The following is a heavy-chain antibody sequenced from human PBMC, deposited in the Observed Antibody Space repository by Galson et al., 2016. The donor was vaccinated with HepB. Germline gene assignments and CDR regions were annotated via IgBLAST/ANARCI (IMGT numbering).Heavy chain of an antibody. CDR2: ISYGGST. D-gene: IGHD2-15*01. J-gene: IGHJ5*02. CDR1: GGSISSGVYY. V-gene: IGHV4-39*01. Sequence: SETLSLTCTVSGGSISSGVYYWDWIRQPPGKGLEWIGSISYGGSTSHNPSLESRVTMSVDTSKNQFSLKLTSVTAADTAVYYCARREKIVVVLSATQLYTIWFDPWGQGTLVTFSS. CDR3: ARREKIVVVLSATQLYTIWFDP.